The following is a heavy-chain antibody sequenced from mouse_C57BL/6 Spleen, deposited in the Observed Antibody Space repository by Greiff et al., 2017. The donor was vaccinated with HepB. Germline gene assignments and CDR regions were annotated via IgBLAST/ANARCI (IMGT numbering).Heavy chain of an antibody. J-gene: IGHJ2*01. CDR1: GYTFTSYW. CDR3: ARSGDSSGYVDY. D-gene: IGHD3-2*02. Sequence: VQLQQPGTELVKPGASVKLSCKASGYTFTSYWMHWVKQRPGQGLEWIGNINPSNGGTNYNEKFKSKATLTIDKSSSTAYMQLSSLTSEDSAVNYGARSGDSSGYVDYWGQGTTLTVSS. V-gene: IGHV1-53*01. CDR2: INPSNGGT.